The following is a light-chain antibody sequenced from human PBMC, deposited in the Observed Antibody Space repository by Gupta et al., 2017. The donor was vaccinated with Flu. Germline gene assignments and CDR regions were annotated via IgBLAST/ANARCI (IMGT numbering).Light chain of an antibody. CDR2: AAS. CDR1: QSISSY. J-gene: IGKJ2*04. CDR3: QQCESTPRS. V-gene: IGKV1-39*01. Sequence: IHMTQSPSSLSASVGDRVTITCRASQSISSYLNWYQQKPGKAPKLLIYAASSLQSGVPSRFSGSGSGTDFTLTISSLQPEDFATYYCQQCESTPRSFGQGTKLEIK.